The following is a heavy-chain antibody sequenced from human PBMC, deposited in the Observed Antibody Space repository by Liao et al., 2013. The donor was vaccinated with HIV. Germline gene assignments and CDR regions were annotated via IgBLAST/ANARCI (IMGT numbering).Heavy chain of an antibody. D-gene: IGHD3-16*01. CDR1: GGSINSGNYY. Sequence: QVQLQESGPGLVKPSQTLSLTCTVSGGSINSGNYYWSWIRQPAGKGLEWIGRIFTSGSTSYNPSLKSRVTISVDTSKNQFSLKLNSVTAADTAVYYCAASGGPYWFHNLWGRGTLVTVSS. CDR2: IFTSGST. J-gene: IGHJ2*01. CDR3: AASGGPYWFHNL. V-gene: IGHV4-61*02.